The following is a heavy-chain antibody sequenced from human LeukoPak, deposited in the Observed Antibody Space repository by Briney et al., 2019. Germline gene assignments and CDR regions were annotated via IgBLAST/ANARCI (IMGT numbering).Heavy chain of an antibody. D-gene: IGHD3-22*01. CDR1: EYTFTGYY. CDR3: ARAGVVVIFGDY. V-gene: IGHV1-2*02. J-gene: IGHJ4*02. Sequence: ASVKVSCKASEYTFTGYYMHWVRQAPGQGLEWMGWINPNSGGTNYAQKFQGRVTMTRDTSISTAYMELSRLRSDDTAVYYCARAGVVVIFGDYWGQGTLVTVSS. CDR2: INPNSGGT.